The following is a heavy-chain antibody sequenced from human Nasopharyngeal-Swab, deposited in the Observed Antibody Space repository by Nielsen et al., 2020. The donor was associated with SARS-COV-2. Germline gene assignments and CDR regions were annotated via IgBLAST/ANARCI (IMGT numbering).Heavy chain of an antibody. CDR2: INPNSGGT. D-gene: IGHD3-16*02. J-gene: IGHJ4*02. Sequence: LQHAAEQGVEWMGRINPNSGGTNYAQKFQGRVTMTRDTSISTAYMELSRLRSDDTAAYYCAKDLLHLGELSFGIDYWGQGTLVTVSS. V-gene: IGHV1-2*06. CDR3: AKDLLHLGELSFGIDY.